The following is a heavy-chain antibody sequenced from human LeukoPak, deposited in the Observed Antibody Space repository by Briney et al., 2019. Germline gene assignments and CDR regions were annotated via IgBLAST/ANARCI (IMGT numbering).Heavy chain of an antibody. J-gene: IGHJ3*02. D-gene: IGHD3-22*01. V-gene: IGHV3-11*01. CDR1: RFTFSDYY. CDR2: ISSSGGTI. CDR3: ARDRSGGDSSGYRAFDI. Sequence: PGGSLRLSCAASRFTFSDYYMSWIRQAPGKGLEWVSYISSSGGTIYYADSVKGRFTISRDNAENSLYLQMNSLRAEDTAVYYCARDRSGGDSSGYRAFDIWGQGTMVTVSS.